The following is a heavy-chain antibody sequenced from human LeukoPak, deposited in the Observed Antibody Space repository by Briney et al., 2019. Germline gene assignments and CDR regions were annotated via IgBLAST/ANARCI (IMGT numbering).Heavy chain of an antibody. CDR1: DGSINSGAYY. CDR2: IYYSGST. D-gene: IGHD6-19*01. J-gene: IGHJ4*02. CDR3: ARDYSGWLYLDY. Sequence: PSETLSLTCTVSDGSINSGAYYWSCIRQLPGKGLEWIGYIYYSGSTYYNPSLKSRVTISVDTSKSQFSLKLTSVTAADTAVYYCARDYSGWLYLDYWGQGTLVTVSS. V-gene: IGHV4-31*03.